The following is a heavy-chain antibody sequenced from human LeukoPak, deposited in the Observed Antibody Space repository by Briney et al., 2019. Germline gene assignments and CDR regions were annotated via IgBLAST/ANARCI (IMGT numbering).Heavy chain of an antibody. D-gene: IGHD4-17*01. CDR3: ARDRYGARNGMDV. J-gene: IGHJ6*02. CDR1: GGSISNDY. CDR2: IYYSGST. Sequence: SETLSLTCTVPGGSISNDYWSWIRQPPGKGLEWIGYIYYSGSTNYNPSLRSRVTISVDTSKNQFSLKLSSVTAADTAVYYCARDRYGARNGMDVWGQGTTVTVSS. V-gene: IGHV4-59*01.